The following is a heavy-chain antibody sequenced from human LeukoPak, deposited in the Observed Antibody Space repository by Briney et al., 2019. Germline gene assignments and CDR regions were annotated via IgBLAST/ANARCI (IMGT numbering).Heavy chain of an antibody. V-gene: IGHV3-48*03. Sequence: GGSLRLSCAASGFTFSSYEMNWVRQAPGKGLEWVSYISSSGSTIYYADSVKGRFTISRDNAKNSLYLQMNSLRAEDTAVYYCARDQGSRDTSFDYWGQGTLVTVSS. CDR2: ISSSGSTI. CDR1: GFTFSSYE. CDR3: ARDQGSRDTSFDY. J-gene: IGHJ4*02. D-gene: IGHD6-13*01.